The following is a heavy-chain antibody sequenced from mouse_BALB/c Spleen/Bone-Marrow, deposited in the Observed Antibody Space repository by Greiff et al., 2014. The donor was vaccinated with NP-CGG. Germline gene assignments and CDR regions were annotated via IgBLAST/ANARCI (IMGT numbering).Heavy chain of an antibody. CDR2: INPSTGYT. V-gene: IGHV1-7*01. CDR3: ARSCGYDGFAY. CDR1: GYTFTSYW. Sequence: VQLQQSGAELAKPGASVKMSCKASGYTFTSYWMHWVKQRPGQGLEWIGYINPSTGYTEYNQKFKDKATLTADKSSSTAYMQLSSLTSEDSAVYYCARSCGYDGFAYWGQGTLVTVSA. D-gene: IGHD2-2*01. J-gene: IGHJ3*01.